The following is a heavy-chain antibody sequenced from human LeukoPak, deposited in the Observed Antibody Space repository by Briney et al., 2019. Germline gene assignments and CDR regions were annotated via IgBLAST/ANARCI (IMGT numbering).Heavy chain of an antibody. V-gene: IGHV3-23*01. CDR2: ISASGGST. J-gene: IGHJ4*02. CDR1: GFTFNTYG. D-gene: IGHD5-12*01. CDR3: AKYVIQQSRSSGYDYFDY. Sequence: GGSLRLSCAASGFTFNTYGMSWVRQAPGKGLEWVSGISASGGSTYYADSVKGRFTISRDNFKNTLYLQLNSLRAEDTAVYYCAKYVIQQSRSSGYDYFDYWGQGTLVTVSS.